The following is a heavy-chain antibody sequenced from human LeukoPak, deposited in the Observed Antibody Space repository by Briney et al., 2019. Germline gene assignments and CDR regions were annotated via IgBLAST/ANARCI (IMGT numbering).Heavy chain of an antibody. CDR1: GITFRNYW. D-gene: IGHD2-15*01. J-gene: IGHJ4*02. CDR3: VQGWRDN. CDR2: INQDSSEK. V-gene: IGHV3-7*01. Sequence: GGSLRLSCAASGITFRNYWMSWARQAPGKGLEWVANINQDSSEKYYVDSVKGRFTISRDNAKNSLYLQLNTLRPEDTAVYYCVQGWRDNWGQGTLVTVSS.